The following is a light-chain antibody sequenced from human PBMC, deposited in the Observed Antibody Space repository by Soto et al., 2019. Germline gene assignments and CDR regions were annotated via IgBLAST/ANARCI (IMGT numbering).Light chain of an antibody. Sequence: DLQMTQSPSTLSASVGDTVTISCRASQSVNSWVAWYQQKPGKAPKLLIYKASNLESGVPPTFSGSGSATEFTLTISSLQPDDFATYYCQQYDTYPWAFGQGTKIEIK. CDR3: QQYDTYPWA. CDR1: QSVNSW. CDR2: KAS. J-gene: IGKJ1*01. V-gene: IGKV1-5*03.